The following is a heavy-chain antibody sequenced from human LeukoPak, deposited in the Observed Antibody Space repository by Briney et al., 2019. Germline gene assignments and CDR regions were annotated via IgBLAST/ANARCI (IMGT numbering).Heavy chain of an antibody. V-gene: IGHV3-53*01. J-gene: IGHJ4*02. CDR2: IYSGGST. Sequence: PGGSLRLSCPASWFTVSSNYMSWVRQAPGKWLEWVSVIYSGGSTYYADSVKGRFTISRDKAKNSLYLQMNSLRAEDTAVYYCASKYSSSWDGDYWGQGTLVTVSS. CDR1: WFTVSSNY. D-gene: IGHD6-13*01. CDR3: ASKYSSSWDGDY.